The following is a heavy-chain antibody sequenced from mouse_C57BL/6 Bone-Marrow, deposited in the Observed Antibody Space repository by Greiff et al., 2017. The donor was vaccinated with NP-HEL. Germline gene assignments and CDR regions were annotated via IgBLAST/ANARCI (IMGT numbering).Heavy chain of an antibody. J-gene: IGHJ3*01. D-gene: IGHD2-5*01. V-gene: IGHV5-9-1*02. CDR3: TRGGYYSRFAY. Sequence: EVKLQESGEGLVKPGGSLKLSCAASGFTFSSYAMSWVRQTPEKRLEWVAYISSGGDYIYYADTVKGRFTISRDNARNTLYLQMSSLKSEDTAMYYCTRGGYYSRFAYWGQGTLVTVSA. CDR2: ISSGGDYI. CDR1: GFTFSSYA.